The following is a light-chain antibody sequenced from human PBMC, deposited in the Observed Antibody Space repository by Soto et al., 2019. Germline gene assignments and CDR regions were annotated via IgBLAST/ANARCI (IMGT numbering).Light chain of an antibody. CDR2: AAS. Sequence: DIQMTQSPSSVSASVGDRVTITCRASQSIASWLTWYQQKPGKAPKVLIYAASRLQSGVPSRFSGSESGTTFTLTITNLQHEDVATYYCQQASSFPLTFGGGTKVEIK. V-gene: IGKV1-12*01. J-gene: IGKJ4*01. CDR1: QSIASW. CDR3: QQASSFPLT.